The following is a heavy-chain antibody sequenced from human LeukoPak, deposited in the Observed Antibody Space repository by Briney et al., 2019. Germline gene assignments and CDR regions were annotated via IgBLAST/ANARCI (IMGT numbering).Heavy chain of an antibody. Sequence: SETLSLTCTVSGGSISSYYWSGIRQPPGKGLEWIGYIFHTGSTNYSPSLKSRVTISVDTSKNQFSLKLSSVTSADTAVYYCARSDISGWLTWFDPWGQGTLVTVSS. CDR1: GGSISSYY. J-gene: IGHJ5*02. V-gene: IGHV4-59*01. CDR2: IFHTGST. CDR3: ARSDISGWLTWFDP. D-gene: IGHD6-19*01.